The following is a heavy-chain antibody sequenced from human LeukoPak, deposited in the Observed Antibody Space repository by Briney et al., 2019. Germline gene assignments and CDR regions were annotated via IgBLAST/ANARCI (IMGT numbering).Heavy chain of an antibody. V-gene: IGHV3-23*01. D-gene: IGHD5-24*01. CDR1: GFTFSRYA. CDR2: ISRSGGST. Sequence: GGSLRLSCAASGFTFSRYALSWVRPAPGKGLEWVSAISRSGGSTYYADSVKGRCTISRDNSKNTLYLQMNSLRAEDTAVYYCAKDPLRWLQPYYFDYWGQGTLVTVSS. J-gene: IGHJ4*02. CDR3: AKDPLRWLQPYYFDY.